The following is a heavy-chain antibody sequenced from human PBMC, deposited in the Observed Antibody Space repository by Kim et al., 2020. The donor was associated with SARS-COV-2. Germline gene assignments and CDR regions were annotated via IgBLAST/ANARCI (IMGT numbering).Heavy chain of an antibody. CDR2: IYSGGST. Sequence: GGSLRLSCAASGFTVSSNYMSWVRQAPGKGLEWVSVIYSGGSTYYADSVKGRFTISRDNSKNTLYLQMNSLRAEDTAVYYCARDSNRYSSSPPRAPPDYWGQGTLVTVSS. CDR1: GFTVSSNY. V-gene: IGHV3-66*02. D-gene: IGHD6-13*01. CDR3: ARDSNRYSSSPPRAPPDY. J-gene: IGHJ4*02.